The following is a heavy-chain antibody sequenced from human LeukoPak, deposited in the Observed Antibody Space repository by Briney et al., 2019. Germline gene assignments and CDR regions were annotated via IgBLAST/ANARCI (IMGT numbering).Heavy chain of an antibody. J-gene: IGHJ4*02. CDR2: ISDSGGGT. CDR1: GFTFNTYS. V-gene: IGHV3-23*01. Sequence: PGGSLRLSCAASGFTFNTYSMNWARQAPGKGLEWVSTISDSGGGTYYADSVKGRFTISRDNSKNTLYLQMNSLRADDTAVYYCDRADFWGQGTLVTVSS. CDR3: DRADF.